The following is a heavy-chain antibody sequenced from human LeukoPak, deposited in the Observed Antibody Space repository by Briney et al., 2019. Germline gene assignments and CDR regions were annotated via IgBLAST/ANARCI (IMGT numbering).Heavy chain of an antibody. V-gene: IGHV4-59*01. J-gene: IGHJ4*02. CDR2: IYYSGST. CDR1: GGSISSYY. D-gene: IGHD3-3*01. CDR3: ARGRLDFWSGYYLSAAYYFDY. Sequence: KSSETLSLTCTVSGGSISSYYWSWIRQPPGKGLEWIGYIYYSGSTNYNPSLKSRVTISVDTSKNQFSLKLSSVTAADTAVYYCARGRLDFWSGYYLSAAYYFDYWGQGTLVTVSS.